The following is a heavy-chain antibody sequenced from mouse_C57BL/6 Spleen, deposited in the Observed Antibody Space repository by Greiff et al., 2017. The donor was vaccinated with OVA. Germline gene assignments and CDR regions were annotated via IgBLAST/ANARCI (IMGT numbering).Heavy chain of an antibody. CDR1: GYAFSSSW. CDR2: IYPGDGDT. V-gene: IGHV1-82*01. CDR3: ARRHDGYFYFDY. Sequence: VKLMESGPELVKPGASVKISCKASGYAFSSSWMNWVKQRPGKGLEWIGRIYPGDGDTNYNGKFKGKATLTADKSSSTAYMQLSSLTSEDSAVYFCARRHDGYFYFDYWGQGTTLTVSS. D-gene: IGHD2-3*01. J-gene: IGHJ2*01.